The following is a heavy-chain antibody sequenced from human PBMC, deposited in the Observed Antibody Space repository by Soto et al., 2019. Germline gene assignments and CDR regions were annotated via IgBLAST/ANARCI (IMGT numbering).Heavy chain of an antibody. CDR2: ISYDGSNK. CDR3: AKEAGGYDHYYYYGMDV. V-gene: IGHV3-30*18. CDR1: GFTFSSYG. D-gene: IGHD3-16*01. Sequence: PGGSLRLSCAASGFTFSSYGMHWVRQAPGKGLEWVAVISYDGSNKYYADSVKARFTISRDNSKNTLYLQMNSLRAEDTAVYYCAKEAGGYDHYYYYGMDVWGQGTTVTVSS. J-gene: IGHJ6*02.